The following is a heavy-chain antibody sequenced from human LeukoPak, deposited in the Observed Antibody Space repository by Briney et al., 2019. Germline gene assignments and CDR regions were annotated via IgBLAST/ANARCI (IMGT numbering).Heavy chain of an antibody. D-gene: IGHD3-10*01. Sequence: ASVKVSCKASGCTFTSYYMHWVRQAPGQGLEWMGWISAYNGNTNYAQKLQGRVTMTTDTSTSTAYMELRSLRSDDTAVYYCARARGGDYDDYWGQGTLVTVSS. V-gene: IGHV1-18*04. CDR2: ISAYNGNT. J-gene: IGHJ4*02. CDR3: ARARGGDYDDY. CDR1: GCTFTSYY.